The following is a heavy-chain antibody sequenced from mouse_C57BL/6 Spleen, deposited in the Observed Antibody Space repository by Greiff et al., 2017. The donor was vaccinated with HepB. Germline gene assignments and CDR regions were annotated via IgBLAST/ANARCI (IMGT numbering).Heavy chain of an antibody. Sequence: QVHVKQSGPELVKPGASVKLSCKASGYTFTSYDINWVKQRPGQGLEWIGWIYPRDGSTKYNEKFKGKATLTVDTSSSTAYMELHSLTSEDSAVYFCAYDYDPYAMDYWGQGTSVTVSS. D-gene: IGHD2-4*01. CDR3: AYDYDPYAMDY. CDR1: GYTFTSYD. J-gene: IGHJ4*01. CDR2: IYPRDGST. V-gene: IGHV1-85*01.